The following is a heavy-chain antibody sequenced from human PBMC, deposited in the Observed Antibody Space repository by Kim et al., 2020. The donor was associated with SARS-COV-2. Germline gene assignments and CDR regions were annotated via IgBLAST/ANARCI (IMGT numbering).Heavy chain of an antibody. CDR1: GFTFSSYW. V-gene: IGHV3-7*03. J-gene: IGHJ4*02. D-gene: IGHD3-9*01. Sequence: GGSLRLSCAASGFTFSSYWMSWVRQAPGKGLEWVANIKQDGSEKYYVDSVKGRFTISRDNAKNSLYLQMNSLRAEDTAVYYCARARPPDYDILTGYYEHPFDYWGQGTLVTVSS. CDR2: IKQDGSEK. CDR3: ARARPPDYDILTGYYEHPFDY.